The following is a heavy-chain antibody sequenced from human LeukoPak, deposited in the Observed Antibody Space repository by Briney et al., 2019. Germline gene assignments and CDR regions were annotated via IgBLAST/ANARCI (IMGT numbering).Heavy chain of an antibody. CDR3: AREEAGYCSSTSCYTYYYYYGMDV. CDR1: GYTFTSYG. Sequence: ASVKVSCTASGYTFTSYGISWVRQAPGQGLEWMGWISAYNGNTNYAQKLQGRVTMTTDTSTSTAYMELRSLRSDDTAVYYCAREEAGYCSSTSCYTYYYYYGMDVWGQGTTVTVSS. D-gene: IGHD2-2*02. V-gene: IGHV1-18*01. J-gene: IGHJ6*02. CDR2: ISAYNGNT.